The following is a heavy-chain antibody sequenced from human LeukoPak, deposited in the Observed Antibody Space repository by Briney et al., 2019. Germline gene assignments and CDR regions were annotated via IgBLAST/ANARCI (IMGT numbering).Heavy chain of an antibody. CDR2: IGTAGDT. J-gene: IGHJ4*02. V-gene: IGHV3-13*01. CDR1: GFTFSSYD. Sequence: PGGSLRLSCAASGFTFSSYDTHWVRQATGKGLEWVSAIGTAGDTYYPGSVKGRFTISRENAKNSLYLQMNSLRAGDTAVYYCARGSPGPTGYYFDYWGQGTLVTVSS. CDR3: ARGSPGPTGYYFDY.